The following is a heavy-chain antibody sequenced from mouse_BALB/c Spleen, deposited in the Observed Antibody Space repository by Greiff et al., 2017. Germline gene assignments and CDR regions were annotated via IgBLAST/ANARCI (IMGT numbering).Heavy chain of an antibody. V-gene: IGHV5-12-1*01. D-gene: IGHD3-3*01. CDR1: GFAFSSYD. CDR3: ARHPGTGFAY. CDR2: ISSGGGST. Sequence: EVKVEESGGGLVKPGGSLKLSCAASGFAFSSYDMSWVRQTPEKRLEWVAYISSGGGSTYYPDTVKGRFTISRDNAKNTLYLQMSSLKSEDTAMYYCARHPGTGFAYWGQGTLVTVSA. J-gene: IGHJ3*01.